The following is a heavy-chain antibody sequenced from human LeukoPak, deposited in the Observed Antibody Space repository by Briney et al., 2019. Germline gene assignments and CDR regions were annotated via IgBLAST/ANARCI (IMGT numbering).Heavy chain of an antibody. CDR3: ARHSGEMATAIHADY. J-gene: IGHJ4*02. CDR1: GYSFTSYW. CDR2: IDPSDSYT. V-gene: IGHV5-10-1*01. D-gene: IGHD5-24*01. Sequence: GESLKISCKGSGYSFTSYWISWVRQMPGKGLEWMGRIDPSDSYTNYSPSFQGHVTISADKSISTAYLQWSSLKASDTAMYYCARHSGEMATAIHADYWGQGTLVTVSS.